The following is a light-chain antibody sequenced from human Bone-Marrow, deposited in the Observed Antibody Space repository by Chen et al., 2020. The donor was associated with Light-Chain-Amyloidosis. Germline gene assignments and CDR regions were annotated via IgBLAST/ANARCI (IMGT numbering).Light chain of an antibody. CDR1: NIGSTS. Sequence: SYVLTQPSSVSVAPGQTATIACGGNNIGSTSVHWYQQTPGQAPLLVVYDDSDRPSGIPERLSGSNSGNTATLTISRVEAGDEAYYYCQVWDRSSDRSVFGGGTKLTVL. CDR2: DDS. V-gene: IGLV3-21*02. CDR3: QVWDRSSDRSV. J-gene: IGLJ3*02.